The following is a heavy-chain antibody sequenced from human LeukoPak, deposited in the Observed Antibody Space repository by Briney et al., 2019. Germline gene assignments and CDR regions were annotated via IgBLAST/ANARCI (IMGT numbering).Heavy chain of an antibody. Sequence: ASVKVSCKASGYTFTGYYIYWVRQAPGQGLEWMGWINPNSDDTSYAQKFQGRVTMTRDTSVSTAYMELSRLTSDDTAVYYCARQGADLDYWGQGTLVTVSS. CDR1: GYTFTGYY. CDR3: ARQGADLDY. CDR2: INPNSDDT. V-gene: IGHV1-2*02. J-gene: IGHJ4*02.